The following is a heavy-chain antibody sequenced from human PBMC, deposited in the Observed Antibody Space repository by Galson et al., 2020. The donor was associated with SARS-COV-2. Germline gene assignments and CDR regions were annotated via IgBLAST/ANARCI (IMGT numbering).Heavy chain of an antibody. CDR2: NNPNSGGT. D-gene: IGHD3-10*01. CDR1: GYTFTGYY. V-gene: IGHV1-2*06. J-gene: IGHJ5*02. Sequence: ASVKVSCKASGYTFTGYYMHCVRQAPGQGLEWMGRNNPNSGGTNYAQNFQGRFTMTRDTSISTAYMELNSLRSDDTAVYYCAGADYGSGPYSWFDPWGQGTLVIVSS. CDR3: AGADYGSGPYSWFDP.